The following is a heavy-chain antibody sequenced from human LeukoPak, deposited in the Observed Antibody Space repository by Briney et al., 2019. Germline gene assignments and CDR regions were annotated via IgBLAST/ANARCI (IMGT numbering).Heavy chain of an antibody. CDR2: ITSGSSYI. D-gene: IGHD3/OR15-3a*01. J-gene: IGHJ3*02. CDR1: GFTFSSYN. CDR3: AREIRTGNDAFDI. V-gene: IGHV3-21*01. Sequence: GGSLRLSCAASGFTFSSYNMNWVRQAPGKGLEWVSSITSGSSYIYYADSVKGRFTISRDNSKNTLYLQMNSLRAEDTAVYYCAREIRTGNDAFDIWGQGTMVTVSS.